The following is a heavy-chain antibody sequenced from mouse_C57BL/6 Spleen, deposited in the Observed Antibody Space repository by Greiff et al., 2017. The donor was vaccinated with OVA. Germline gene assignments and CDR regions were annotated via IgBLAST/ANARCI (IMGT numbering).Heavy chain of an antibody. J-gene: IGHJ4*01. V-gene: IGHV5-17*01. Sequence: VQLQQSGGGLVKPGGSLKLSCAASGFTFSDYGMHWVRQAPEKGLEWVAYISSGSSTIYYADTVKGRFTISRDNAKNTLFLQMTSLRSEDTAMYYCAISAMDYWGQGTSVTVSS. CDR3: AISAMDY. CDR1: GFTFSDYG. CDR2: ISSGSSTI.